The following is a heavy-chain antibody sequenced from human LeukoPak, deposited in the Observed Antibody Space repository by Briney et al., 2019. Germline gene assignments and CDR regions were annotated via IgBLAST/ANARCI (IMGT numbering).Heavy chain of an antibody. D-gene: IGHD6-13*01. V-gene: IGHV4-4*09. CDR3: ARHEEQLGWFDP. CDR2: IYTSGST. J-gene: IGHJ5*02. Sequence: SETLSLTCTVSGGSISSYYWSWVRQPPGKGLEWIGYIYTSGSTNYNPSLKSRVTISVDTSKNQFSLKLSSVTAADTAVYYCARHEEQLGWFDPWGQGTLVTVSS. CDR1: GGSISSYY.